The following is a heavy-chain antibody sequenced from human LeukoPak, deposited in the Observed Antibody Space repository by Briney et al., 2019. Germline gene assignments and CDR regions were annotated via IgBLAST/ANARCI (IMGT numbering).Heavy chain of an antibody. CDR2: INQDGSEK. Sequence: GGSLRLSCAASGFTFSSFYMNWVRQAPGKGLEWVANINQDGSEKNYVDSVKGRFTISRDSAKNSLFLQMNSLRAEDTAVYYCASPGSGSPFGYWGQGTLVTVPS. CDR1: GFTFSSFY. CDR3: ASPGSGSPFGY. V-gene: IGHV3-7*01. D-gene: IGHD6-25*01. J-gene: IGHJ4*02.